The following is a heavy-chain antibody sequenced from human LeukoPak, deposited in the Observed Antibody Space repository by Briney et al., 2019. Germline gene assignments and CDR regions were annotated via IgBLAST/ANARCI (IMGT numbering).Heavy chain of an antibody. CDR3: ARGPTTVTRAFDY. D-gene: IGHD4-17*01. CDR1: GGSISIYY. Sequence: PSETLSLTCTVSGGSISIYYWSWIRQPAGKGLEWIGHIYTSGSTNYNPSLKSRVTMSIDTSKNQFSLTLSSLTAADTAVYYCARGPTTVTRAFDYWGQGSLVTVSS. V-gene: IGHV4-4*07. CDR2: IYTSGST. J-gene: IGHJ4*02.